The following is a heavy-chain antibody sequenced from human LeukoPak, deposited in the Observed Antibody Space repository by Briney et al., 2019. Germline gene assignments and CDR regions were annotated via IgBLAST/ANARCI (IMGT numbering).Heavy chain of an antibody. V-gene: IGHV1-69*04. CDR3: ARAPVGSSPFDY. CDR2: IIPILGIA. D-gene: IGHD6-13*01. CDR1: GGTFSSYA. J-gene: IGHJ4*02. Sequence: SVKVSCKASGGTFSSYAISWVRQAPGQGLEWMGRIIPILGIANYARKFQGRVTITADKSTSTAYMELSSLRSEDTAVYYCARAPVGSSPFDYWGQGTLVTVSS.